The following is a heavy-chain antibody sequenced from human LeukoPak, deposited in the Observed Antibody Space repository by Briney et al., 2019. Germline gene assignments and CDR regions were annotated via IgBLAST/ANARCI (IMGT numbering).Heavy chain of an antibody. CDR2: ISYDGSNK. CDR1: GFTFSSYA. J-gene: IGHJ3*02. D-gene: IGHD6-13*01. V-gene: IGHV3-30-3*01. Sequence: GGSLRLSCAASGFTFSSYAMHWVRQAPGKGLEWVAVISYDGSNKYYADSVKGRFTISRDNSKNTLYLQMNSLRAEDTAVYYRARGYSSSWYSDGAFDIWGQGTMVTVSS. CDR3: ARGYSSSWYSDGAFDI.